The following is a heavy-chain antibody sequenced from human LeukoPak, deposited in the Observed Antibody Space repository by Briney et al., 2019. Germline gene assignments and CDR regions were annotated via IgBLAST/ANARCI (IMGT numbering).Heavy chain of an antibody. CDR3: ARTISVTDYFDY. CDR1: GFSLSTARMR. J-gene: IGHJ4*02. Sequence: SGPTLVHPTQSLTFTCTFSGFSLSTARMRVSWIRQPPGKALEWLARIDWDDDKFYKTSLKTRLTISKDTSKNQVILIMTNMDPVDTATYYCARTISVTDYFDYWGPGTLVTVSS. V-gene: IGHV2-70*04. D-gene: IGHD2-2*02. CDR2: IDWDDDK.